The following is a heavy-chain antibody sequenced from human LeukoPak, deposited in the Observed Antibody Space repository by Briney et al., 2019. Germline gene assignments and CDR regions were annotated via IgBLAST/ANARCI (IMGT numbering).Heavy chain of an antibody. J-gene: IGHJ4*02. CDR2: IWYDGSHK. CDR3: ARPTYSGSYYWFDY. CDR1: GFTFSSYG. V-gene: IGHV3-33*01. D-gene: IGHD1-26*01. Sequence: GGSLRLSCAASGFTFSSYGMHWVRQAPGKGLEWVAVIWYDGSHKYYADSVKGRFTISRDNSKNTLYLQMNSLRAEDTAVYYCARPTYSGSYYWFDYWGQGTLGTVSS.